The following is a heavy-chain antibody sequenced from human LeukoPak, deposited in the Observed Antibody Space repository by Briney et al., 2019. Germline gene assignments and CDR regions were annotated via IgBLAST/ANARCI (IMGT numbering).Heavy chain of an antibody. CDR2: VSSNGGRT. CDR3: ARGGSRSGGTYYFDY. J-gene: IGHJ4*02. CDR1: GFTFSSYA. V-gene: IGHV3-64*01. Sequence: GGSLRLSCAASGFTFSSYAMHWVRQAPGKGLEYVSAVSSNGGRTYYVNSVKGRFTISRDNSKNTLYLHMGSLRPEDMGVYYCARGGSRSGGTYYFDYWGQGTLVTVSS. D-gene: IGHD2-15*01.